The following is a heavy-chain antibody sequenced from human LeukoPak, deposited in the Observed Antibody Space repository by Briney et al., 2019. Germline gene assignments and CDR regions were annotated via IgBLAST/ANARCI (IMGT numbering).Heavy chain of an antibody. CDR2: IRYDGSNK. D-gene: IGHD2-2*02. CDR3: AKGGIVVVPAAIRH. Sequence: GGSLRLSCAASGFTFSSYGMHWVRQAPGKGLEWVASIRYDGSNKYYADSVKGRFTISRDNSKNTLYLQVNSLRAEDTAVYYCAKGGIVVVPAAIRHWGQGTLVTVSS. CDR1: GFTFSSYG. V-gene: IGHV3-30*02. J-gene: IGHJ4*02.